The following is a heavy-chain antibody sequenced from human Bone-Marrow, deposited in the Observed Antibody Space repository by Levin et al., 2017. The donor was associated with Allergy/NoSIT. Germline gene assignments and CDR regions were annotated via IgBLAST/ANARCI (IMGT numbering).Heavy chain of an antibody. D-gene: IGHD3-3*01. CDR3: SGIKVPITFFGLVILTLRATATVDY. V-gene: IGHV4-34*01. Sequence: SETLSLTCAVYGGSFSDYFWSWVRQPPGKGLEWIGEINHSGTTNYNPSLKSRVTMSVDTSKNQFSLKLNSVTAADTAVVYCSGIKVPITFFGLVILTLRATATVDYWGQGVRVTVSS. J-gene: IGHJ4*02. CDR2: INHSGTT. CDR1: GGSFSDYF.